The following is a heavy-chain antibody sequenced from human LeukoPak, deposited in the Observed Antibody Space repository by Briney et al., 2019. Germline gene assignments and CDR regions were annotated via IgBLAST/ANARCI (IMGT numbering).Heavy chain of an antibody. D-gene: IGHD3-10*01. V-gene: IGHV3-30*18. Sequence: GGSLRLSCAASGFTFSSYGMHWVRQAPGKGLEWVAVISYDGSNKYYADSVKGRYTISRDNSKNTLYLQMNSLRAEDTAVYYCANFGYYYGSGSYYYYGMDVWGQGTTVTVSS. CDR2: ISYDGSNK. CDR3: ANFGYYYGSGSYYYYGMDV. J-gene: IGHJ6*02. CDR1: GFTFSSYG.